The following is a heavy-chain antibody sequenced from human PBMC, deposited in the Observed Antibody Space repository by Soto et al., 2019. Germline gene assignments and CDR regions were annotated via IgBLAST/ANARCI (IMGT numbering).Heavy chain of an antibody. V-gene: IGHV1-18*01. CDR1: GYTFTSYG. J-gene: IGHJ4*02. CDR3: VRGHDYGDYADPLGLYFDY. CDR2: ISAYNGNT. Sequence: ASVKVSCKASGYTFTSYGISWVRQAPGQGLEWMGWISAYNGNTNYAQKLQGRVTMTTDTSTSTAYMELRSLRSDDTAVYYCVRGHDYGDYADPLGLYFDYWGQGTLVTVSS. D-gene: IGHD4-17*01.